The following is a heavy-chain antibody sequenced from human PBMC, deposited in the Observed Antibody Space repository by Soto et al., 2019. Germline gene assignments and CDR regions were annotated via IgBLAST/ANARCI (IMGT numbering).Heavy chain of an antibody. CDR3: AREPPTILQRIDY. Sequence: QVQLVESGGGVVQPGRSLRLSCAASGFNFRDYAMHWVRQTPGKGLEWVAVISNDATNKWYSDPVEGRFTISRDNSKNTLYLEMNNLSGEDTALYFCAREPPTILQRIDYWGQGTLVTVSS. D-gene: IGHD3-9*01. J-gene: IGHJ4*02. V-gene: IGHV3-30*03. CDR2: ISNDATNK. CDR1: GFNFRDYA.